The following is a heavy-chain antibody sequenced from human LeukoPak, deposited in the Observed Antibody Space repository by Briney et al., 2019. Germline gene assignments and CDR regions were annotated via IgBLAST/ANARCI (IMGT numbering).Heavy chain of an antibody. D-gene: IGHD3-10*01. CDR2: INSDGSST. V-gene: IGHV3-74*01. Sequence: LPGGSLRLSCAASGFTFSSYWMHWVRQAPGKGLVWVSRINSDGSSTNYADSVKGRFTISRDNAKNTLHLQMNSLRAEDTAVYYCARGARGSGTASDYWGQGTLVTVSS. J-gene: IGHJ4*02. CDR3: ARGARGSGTASDY. CDR1: GFTFSSYW.